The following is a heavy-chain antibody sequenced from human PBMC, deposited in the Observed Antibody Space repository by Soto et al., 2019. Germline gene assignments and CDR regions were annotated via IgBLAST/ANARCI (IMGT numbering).Heavy chain of an antibody. J-gene: IGHJ5*02. D-gene: IGHD6-6*01. CDR2: ILPIFGTA. CDR3: ARPLGGFSSSSPWFDP. Sequence: QVQLVQSGAEVKKPGSSVKVSCKASGGTFSSYAISWVRQAPGQGLEWMGGILPIFGTANYAQKFQDRVTITADESTSTAYMELSSLRSEDTAVYYCARPLGGFSSSSPWFDPWGQGTLVTVSS. CDR1: GGTFSSYA. V-gene: IGHV1-69*01.